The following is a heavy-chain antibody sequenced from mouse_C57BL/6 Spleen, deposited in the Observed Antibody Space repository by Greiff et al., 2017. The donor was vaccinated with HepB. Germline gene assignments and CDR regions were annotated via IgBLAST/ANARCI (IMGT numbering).Heavy chain of an antibody. CDR1: GYAFTNYL. V-gene: IGHV1-54*01. CDR3: ARSRGIYYYGSSPVDY. CDR2: INPGSGGT. J-gene: IGHJ2*01. Sequence: LVESGAELVRPGTSVKVSCKASGYAFTNYLIEWVKQRPGQGLEWIGVINPGSGGTNYNEKFKGKATLTADKSSSTAYMQLSSLTSEDSAVYFCARSRGIYYYGSSPVDYWGQGTTLTVSS. D-gene: IGHD1-1*01.